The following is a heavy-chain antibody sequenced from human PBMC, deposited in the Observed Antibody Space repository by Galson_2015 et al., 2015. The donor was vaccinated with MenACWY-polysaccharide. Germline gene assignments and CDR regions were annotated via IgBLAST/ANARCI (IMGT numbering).Heavy chain of an antibody. V-gene: IGHV2-5*02. CDR3: AHVMVTFGGVIGDDAFDV. CDR2: IYWDGDN. Sequence: PALVKPTQTLTLPCTFSGFSLLTTGVGVNWIRQPPGKALEWLAVIYWDGDNRYSPSLRSRLTVTKDTSKNQVVLTMTNMDPVDTATYYCAHVMVTFGGVIGDDAFDVWGQWTMVTVSS. CDR1: GFSLLTTGVG. J-gene: IGHJ3*01. D-gene: IGHD3-16*01.